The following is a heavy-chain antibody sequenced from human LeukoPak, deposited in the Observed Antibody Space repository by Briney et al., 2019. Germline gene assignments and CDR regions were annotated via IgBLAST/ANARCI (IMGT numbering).Heavy chain of an antibody. D-gene: IGHD6-19*01. J-gene: IGHJ6*02. V-gene: IGHV4-38-2*02. CDR2: IYHSGST. CDR1: GYSISSGYY. CDR3: ARVGIAVAGTLGYYYYYGMDV. Sequence: SETLSLTCTVSGYSISSGYYWGWIRQPPGKGLEWIGSIYHSGSTYYNPSLKSRVTISVDTSKNQFSLKLSSVTAADTAVYCCARVGIAVAGTLGYYYYYGMDVWGQGTTVTVSS.